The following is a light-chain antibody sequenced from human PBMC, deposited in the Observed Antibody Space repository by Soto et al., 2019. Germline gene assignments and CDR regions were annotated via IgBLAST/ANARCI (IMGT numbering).Light chain of an antibody. V-gene: IGKV1-6*01. CDR3: LLDYSYFWA. J-gene: IGKJ1*01. CDR2: AAS. Sequence: IQMTQAPSSLSASAGDRFTITFRTSQGIRSALGWYQQKPGKVPKLLIYAASTLRSGVPSRFSGSGSGRDFTLTISSLQPEDFATYYCLLDYSYFWAFGQGTKVDTK. CDR1: QGIRSA.